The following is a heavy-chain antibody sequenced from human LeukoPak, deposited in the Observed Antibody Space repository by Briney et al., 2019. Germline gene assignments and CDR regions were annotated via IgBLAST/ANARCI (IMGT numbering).Heavy chain of an antibody. CDR1: GGSISSYY. CDR3: AREYTAMVNYYYGMDV. D-gene: IGHD5-18*01. Sequence: PSETLSPTCTVSGGSISSYYWSWIRQPPGKGLEWIGYIYYSGSTNYNPSLKSRVTISVDTFKNQFSLKLSSVTAADTAVYYCAREYTAMVNYYYGMDVWGQGTTVTVSS. CDR2: IYYSGST. V-gene: IGHV4-59*01. J-gene: IGHJ6*02.